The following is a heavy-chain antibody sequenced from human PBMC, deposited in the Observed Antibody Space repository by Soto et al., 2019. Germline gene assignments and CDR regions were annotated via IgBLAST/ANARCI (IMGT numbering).Heavy chain of an antibody. Sequence: QVQLVESGGGVVQPGRSLRLSCAASGFTFSSYAMHWVRQAPGKGLEWVAVISYDGSNKYYADSVKGRFTISRDNSKNTLYLQMNSLRAEDTAVYYCARDYGVAAGGGLFDYWGQGTLVTVSS. CDR1: GFTFSSYA. V-gene: IGHV3-30-3*01. CDR2: ISYDGSNK. J-gene: IGHJ4*02. D-gene: IGHD6-13*01. CDR3: ARDYGVAAGGGLFDY.